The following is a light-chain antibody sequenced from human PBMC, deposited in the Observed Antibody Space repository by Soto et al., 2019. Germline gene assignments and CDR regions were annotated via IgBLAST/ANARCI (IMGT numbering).Light chain of an antibody. J-gene: IGLJ1*01. Sequence: VLTQPASVSGSPGQSITISCTGTSSDVGGYNYVSWYQQHPGKAPKLMIYEVSNRPSGVSNRFSGSKSGNTASLTISGLQAEDEADYYGSSYTTSSTLNVFGTGTKVTGL. CDR3: SSYTTSSTLNV. CDR2: EVS. V-gene: IGLV2-14*01. CDR1: SSDVGGYNY.